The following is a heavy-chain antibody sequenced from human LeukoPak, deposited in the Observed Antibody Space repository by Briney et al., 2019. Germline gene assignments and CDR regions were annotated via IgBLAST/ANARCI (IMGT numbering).Heavy chain of an antibody. CDR3: ARAGKSTGYSSSWYRVFTFDY. Sequence: SETLSLTCAVYGGFFSGYYWSWIRQPPGKGLEWIGEINHSGSTNYNPSLKSRVTISVDTSKNQFSLKLSSVTAADTAVYYCARAGKSTGYSSSWYRVFTFDYWGQGTLVTVSS. CDR2: INHSGST. D-gene: IGHD6-13*01. V-gene: IGHV4-34*01. CDR1: GGFFSGYY. J-gene: IGHJ4*02.